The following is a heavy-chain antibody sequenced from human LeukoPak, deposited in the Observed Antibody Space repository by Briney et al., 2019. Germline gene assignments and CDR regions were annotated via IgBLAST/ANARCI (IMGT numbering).Heavy chain of an antibody. V-gene: IGHV1-18*01. J-gene: IGHJ3*02. Sequence: ASVKVSCKASGYTFTSYAISWVRQAPGQGLEWMGWISAYNGNTDYAQKLQGRVTMTTDTSTSTAYMELRSLRSDDTAVYYCARHVTYYDILTGYYRGAFDIWGQGTMVTVSS. D-gene: IGHD3-9*01. CDR2: ISAYNGNT. CDR1: GYTFTSYA. CDR3: ARHVTYYDILTGYYRGAFDI.